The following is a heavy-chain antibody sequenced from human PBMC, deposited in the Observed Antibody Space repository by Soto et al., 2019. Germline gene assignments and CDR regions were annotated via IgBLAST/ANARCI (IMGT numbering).Heavy chain of an antibody. CDR3: AKLLWAYYYYGMDV. D-gene: IGHD2-2*01. CDR2: ISGSGGST. V-gene: IGHV3-23*01. J-gene: IGHJ6*02. CDR1: GFTFSSYA. Sequence: GGSLSLSCAASGFTFSSYAMSWVRQAPGKGLEWVSAISGSGGSTYYADSVKGRFTISRDNSKNTLYLQMNSLRAEDTAVYYCAKLLWAYYYYGMDVWGQGTTVTVSS.